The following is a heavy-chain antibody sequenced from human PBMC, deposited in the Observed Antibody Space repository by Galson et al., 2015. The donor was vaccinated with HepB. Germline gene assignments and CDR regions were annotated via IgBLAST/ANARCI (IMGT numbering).Heavy chain of an antibody. D-gene: IGHD3-16*01. Sequence: SETLSLTCTVSGGSISSSSYYWGWIRQPPGKGLEWIGSIYYSGSTYYNPSLKSRVTISVDTSRNQFSLKLSSVTAADTAVYYCARFGGVQIDAFDIWGQGTMVTVSS. J-gene: IGHJ3*02. CDR1: GGSISSSSYY. CDR3: ARFGGVQIDAFDI. CDR2: IYYSGST. V-gene: IGHV4-39*01.